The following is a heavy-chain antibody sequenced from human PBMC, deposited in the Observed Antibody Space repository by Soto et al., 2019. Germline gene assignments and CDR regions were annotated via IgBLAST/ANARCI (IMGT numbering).Heavy chain of an antibody. V-gene: IGHV1-46*01. D-gene: IGHD3-22*01. J-gene: IGHJ4*02. Sequence: GASVKVSCKASGYTFTSYYMHWVRQAPGQGLEWMGIINPSGGSTSYAQKFQGRVTMTRDTSTSTVYMELSSLRSEDTAVYYCAGGVGLYDSGGYYYSGLGFGYWGQGTLVTVSS. CDR3: AGGVGLYDSGGYYYSGLGFGY. CDR2: INPSGGST. CDR1: GYTFTSYY.